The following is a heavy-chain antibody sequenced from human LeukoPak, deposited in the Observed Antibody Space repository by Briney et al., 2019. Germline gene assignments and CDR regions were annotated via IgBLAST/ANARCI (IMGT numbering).Heavy chain of an antibody. D-gene: IGHD6-13*01. CDR3: AREAAAAYNYFDY. Sequence: ASVKVSCKASGYTFTSYYMHWVRQAPGQGLEWMGIINPSGGSTSYAQKFQGRVTMTRDTSISTAYMELSRLRSDDTAVYYCAREAAAAYNYFDYWGQGTLVTVSS. CDR2: INPSGGST. J-gene: IGHJ4*02. CDR1: GYTFTSYY. V-gene: IGHV1-46*01.